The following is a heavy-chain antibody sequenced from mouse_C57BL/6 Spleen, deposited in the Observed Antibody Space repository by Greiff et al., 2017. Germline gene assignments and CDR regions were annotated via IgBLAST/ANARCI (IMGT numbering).Heavy chain of an antibody. CDR3: ARRDWDADY. CDR1: GYSFTGYY. Sequence: VQLQESGPELVKPGASVKISCKASGYSFTGYYMNWVKQSPEKSLEWIGEINPSTGGTTYNQKFKAKATLTVDKSSSTAYMQLKSLTSEDSVVYYCARRDWDADYWGQGTTLTVSS. V-gene: IGHV1-42*01. CDR2: INPSTGGT. D-gene: IGHD4-1*01. J-gene: IGHJ2*01.